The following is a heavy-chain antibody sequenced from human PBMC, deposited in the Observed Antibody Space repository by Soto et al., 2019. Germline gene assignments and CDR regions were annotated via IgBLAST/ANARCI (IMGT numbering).Heavy chain of an antibody. D-gene: IGHD6-13*01. CDR3: AATSSRTARDYYYYYGMDV. CDR1: GFTFTSSA. Sequence: QMQLVQSGPEVKKPGTSVKVSCKASGFTFTSSAVQWVRQARGQRLEWIGWIVVGSGNTNYAQKFQERVTITRDIAKSTAYMERSSLRSEDTAVYYCAATSSRTARDYYYYYGMDVWGQGTTVTVSS. V-gene: IGHV1-58*01. CDR2: IVVGSGNT. J-gene: IGHJ6*02.